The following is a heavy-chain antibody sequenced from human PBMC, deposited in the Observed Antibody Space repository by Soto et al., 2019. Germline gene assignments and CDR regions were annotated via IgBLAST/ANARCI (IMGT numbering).Heavy chain of an antibody. Sequence: GGSLRLSCGASGFTFSSYVMHWVRQAPGKGLEWVALIWYDGSNEYYADSVKGRFTISRDNSKNTMFLQMNTLRAEDTAVYYCARDRNPYCGADCSSTHMDVWGQGNTVTVSS. CDR3: ARDRNPYCGADCSSTHMDV. D-gene: IGHD2-21*02. J-gene: IGHJ6*01. V-gene: IGHV3-33*01. CDR1: GFTFSSYV. CDR2: IWYDGSNE.